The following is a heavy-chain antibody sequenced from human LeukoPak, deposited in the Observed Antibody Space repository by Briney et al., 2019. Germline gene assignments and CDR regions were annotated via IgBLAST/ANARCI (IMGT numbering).Heavy chain of an antibody. D-gene: IGHD2-15*01. CDR2: IKHDGTDK. V-gene: IGHV3-7*01. CDR3: ARGGTILAATKPVDY. J-gene: IGHJ4*02. Sequence: GGSLRLSCAASGFTFSDYYMSWIRQAPGKGLEWVANIKHDGTDKYYVDSVMGRFTISRDNVKNSLYLQMHSLRADDTAVYYCARGGTILAATKPVDYWGQGTLVTVSS. CDR1: GFTFSDYY.